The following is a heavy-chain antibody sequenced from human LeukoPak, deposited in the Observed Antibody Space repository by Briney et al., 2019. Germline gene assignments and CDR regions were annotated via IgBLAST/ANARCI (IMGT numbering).Heavy chain of an antibody. CDR1: GYTFTSHG. CDR3: ARDWPTVIADY. D-gene: IGHD4-11*01. Sequence: ASVKVSCKTSGYTFTSHGISWLRQAPVQGLEWMGWIRSSNGDTKYAEKVQGRLSMTTDTYTTTAYMELRSLRSDDTAVYYCARDWPTVIADYWGQGTLVTVSS. J-gene: IGHJ4*02. CDR2: IRSSNGDT. V-gene: IGHV1-18*01.